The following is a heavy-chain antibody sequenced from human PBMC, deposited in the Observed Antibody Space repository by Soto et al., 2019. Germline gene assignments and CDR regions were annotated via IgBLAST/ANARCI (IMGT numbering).Heavy chain of an antibody. CDR3: AKDRWARDSIDV. V-gene: IGHV3-9*01. CDR2: ITWNSATI. CDR1: GFTFDDYG. Sequence: GGSLRISCAASGFTFDDYGMHWVRQGPGKGLEWASGITWNSATIGYAASVKGRFTISRDNAQNSLYMQMSSLSTEDTAGYYCAKDRWARDSIDVWGQGTTVTVSS. J-gene: IGHJ6*01.